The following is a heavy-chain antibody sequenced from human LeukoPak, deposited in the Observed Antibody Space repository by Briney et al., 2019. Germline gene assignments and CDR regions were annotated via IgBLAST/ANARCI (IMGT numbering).Heavy chain of an antibody. Sequence: GGSLRLSCAASGFTFSNYWMNWVRQAPGKGLEWVANIKQDGSEKYYVDSVKGRFTISRDNAKSSLYLQMNSLRAEDTAVYYCARGGLTMMPWYFDWWGQGTLVTVSS. D-gene: IGHD3-22*01. CDR1: GFTFSNYW. V-gene: IGHV3-7*01. CDR3: ARGGLTMMPWYFDW. J-gene: IGHJ4*02. CDR2: IKQDGSEK.